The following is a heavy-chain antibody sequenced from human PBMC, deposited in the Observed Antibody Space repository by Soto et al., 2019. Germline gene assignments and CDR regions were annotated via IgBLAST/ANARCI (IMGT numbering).Heavy chain of an antibody. V-gene: IGHV2-70*13. CDR3: ARSLSVAASSGFDF. Sequence: PTLVNPTETLTLTCTFSGFSLNTGGICVSWIRQPPGKALEWLGLIDWADDKDYRTSLKTRLTIPKDSSKNQVVLTMTNMDPVDTATYYCARSLSVAASSGFDFWGQGILVTVSS. CDR2: IDWADDK. CDR1: GFSLNTGGIC. D-gene: IGHD2-15*01. J-gene: IGHJ4*02.